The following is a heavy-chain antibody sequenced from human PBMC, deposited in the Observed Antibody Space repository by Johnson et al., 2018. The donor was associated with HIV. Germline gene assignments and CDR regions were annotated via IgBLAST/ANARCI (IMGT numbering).Heavy chain of an antibody. CDR3: ARGRALYSTSAFDI. CDR2: ISSSGSTI. J-gene: IGHJ3*02. V-gene: IGHV3-11*04. D-gene: IGHD6-6*01. CDR1: GFTFNDYY. Sequence: QVQLVESGGGLVKPGGSLRLSCTASGFTFNDYYMTWVRQAPGEGLEWVSYISSSGSTIYYADSVKGRFTISRDNAKNSLYLQMNSLRAEDTAVYYCARGRALYSTSAFDIWGQGTMVTVSS.